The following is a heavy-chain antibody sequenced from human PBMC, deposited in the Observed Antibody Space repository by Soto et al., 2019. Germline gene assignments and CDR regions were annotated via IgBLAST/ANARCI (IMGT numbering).Heavy chain of an antibody. D-gene: IGHD3-3*01. CDR1: GFIFSDHY. J-gene: IGHJ4*02. V-gene: IGHV3-72*01. CDR2: SRNKANRYTT. CDR3: VSGRESPFFHN. Sequence: GGSLRLSCAASGFIFSDHYMDWVRQAPGKGLEWVGRSRNKANRYTTEYAASVKDRFTIWRDDSESSLYLQMNSLKTEDAAVYHCVSGRESPFFHNWGQGTLVTVSS.